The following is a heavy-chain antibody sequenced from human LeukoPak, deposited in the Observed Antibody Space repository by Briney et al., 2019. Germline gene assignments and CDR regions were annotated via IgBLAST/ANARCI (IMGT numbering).Heavy chain of an antibody. CDR3: AKDLDRIPYNTYYDILTGYHFDY. V-gene: IGHV3-23*01. CDR1: GFTFSSYA. D-gene: IGHD3-9*01. J-gene: IGHJ4*02. CDR2: INSDGDIT. Sequence: GGSLRLSCAASGFTFSSYAMNWVRQAPGKGLEWVSGINSDGDITYYADSVKGRFTISSDNSKNMLYLQMNSLRAEDTAVYYCAKDLDRIPYNTYYDILTGYHFDYWGQGTLVTVSS.